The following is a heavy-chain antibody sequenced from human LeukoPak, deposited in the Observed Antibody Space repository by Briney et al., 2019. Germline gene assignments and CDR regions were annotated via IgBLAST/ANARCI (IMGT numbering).Heavy chain of an antibody. CDR3: AREGIAVAGPDYYYYYMDV. V-gene: IGHV1-69*05. J-gene: IGHJ6*03. CDR2: IIPIFGTA. CDR1: GGTFSSYA. Sequence: ASVKVSCKASGGTFSSYAISWVRQAPGQGLEWMGGIIPIFGTANYAQKFQGRVTITTDESTSTAYMELSSLRSEDTAVYYCAREGIAVAGPDYYYYYMDVWGKGTTVTVSS. D-gene: IGHD6-19*01.